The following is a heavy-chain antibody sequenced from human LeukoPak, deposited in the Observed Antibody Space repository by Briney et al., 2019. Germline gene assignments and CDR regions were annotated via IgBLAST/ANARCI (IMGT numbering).Heavy chain of an antibody. V-gene: IGHV3-7*01. Sequence: GGSLRLSCAASGFTFSSYWMSWVRQAPGKGLEWVANIKQDGSEKYYVDSVKGRFTTSRDNAKNSLYLQMNSLRAEDTAVYYCARDRLGYCSGGSCYLYYYGMDVWGQGTTVTVSS. J-gene: IGHJ6*02. CDR3: ARDRLGYCSGGSCYLYYYGMDV. CDR2: IKQDGSEK. CDR1: GFTFSSYW. D-gene: IGHD2-15*01.